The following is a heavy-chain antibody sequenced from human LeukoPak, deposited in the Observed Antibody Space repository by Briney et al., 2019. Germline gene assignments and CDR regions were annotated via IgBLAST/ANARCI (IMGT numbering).Heavy chain of an antibody. CDR2: IYYSGST. CDR1: GGSISSSSYY. V-gene: IGHV4-39*01. CDR3: ASAYCGGDCTPYWYFDL. J-gene: IGHJ2*01. Sequence: SETLSLTCTVSGGSISSSSYYWGWIRQPPGKGLEWIGSIYYSGSTYYNPSLKSRVTISVDTSKNQFSLKLSSVTAADTAVYYCASAYCGGDCTPYWYFDLWGRGTLVTVSS. D-gene: IGHD2-21*02.